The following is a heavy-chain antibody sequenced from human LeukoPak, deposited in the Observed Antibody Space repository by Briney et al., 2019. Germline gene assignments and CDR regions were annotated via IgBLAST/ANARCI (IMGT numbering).Heavy chain of an antibody. V-gene: IGHV3-23*01. CDR3: AKKRDAFDI. CDR2: LTDSGGTT. CDR1: GFTFSSYA. D-gene: IGHD5-24*01. J-gene: IGHJ3*02. Sequence: GGSLRLSCVASGFTFSSYAMDWVRQAPGKRPEWVSSLTDSGGTTYYVDSVKGRFTISRDNSKNTLYLHMNSLRAEDTAMYYCAKKRDAFDIWGQGTVVAVSS.